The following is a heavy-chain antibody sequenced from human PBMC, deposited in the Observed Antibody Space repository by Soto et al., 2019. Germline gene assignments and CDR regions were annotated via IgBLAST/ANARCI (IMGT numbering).Heavy chain of an antibody. CDR3: AGSREQWLVDAFDI. D-gene: IGHD6-19*01. Sequence: SETLSLTCAVYGGSFSAFYWSWIRQPPGKELEWIGEVNPTGTTKYNPSLKSRVTMSLDTSKKQFSLNLNSMTAADTALYYCAGSREQWLVDAFDIWGQGTMVTVSS. J-gene: IGHJ3*02. V-gene: IGHV4-34*01. CDR2: VNPTGTT. CDR1: GGSFSAFY.